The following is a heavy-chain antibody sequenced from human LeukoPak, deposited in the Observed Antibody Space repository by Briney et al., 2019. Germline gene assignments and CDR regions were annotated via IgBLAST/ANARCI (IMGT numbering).Heavy chain of an antibody. CDR3: ARDAHSAHDY. Sequence: GGSLRLSCAASGFTFSSYAMSWVRQAPGKGLDWVSAISGSGGSTYYADSVKGRFTISRDNAKNSLFLQMNSLRAEDTAFYYCARDAHSAHDYWGQGTLVTVSS. CDR2: ISGSGGST. J-gene: IGHJ4*02. CDR1: GFTFSSYA. V-gene: IGHV3-23*01. D-gene: IGHD1-26*01.